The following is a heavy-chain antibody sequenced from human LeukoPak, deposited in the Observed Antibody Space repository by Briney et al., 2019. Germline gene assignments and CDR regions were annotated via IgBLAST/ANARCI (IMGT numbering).Heavy chain of an antibody. CDR3: ARHLPYSYDNSGEKPWYLSY. J-gene: IGHJ4*02. CDR2: ISSSSSYT. D-gene: IGHD3-22*01. CDR1: GFTFSNSY. V-gene: IGHV3-11*06. Sequence: GGSLRLSCAASGFTFSNSYMSWIRQAPGKGLEWVSYISSSSSYTNYADSVKGRFTISRDNAKNSLYLQMNSLRAEDTAVYYCARHLPYSYDNSGEKPWYLSYWGQGPLVTVSS.